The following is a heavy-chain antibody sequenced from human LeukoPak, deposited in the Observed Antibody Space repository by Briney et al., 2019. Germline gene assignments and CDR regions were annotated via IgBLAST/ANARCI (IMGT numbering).Heavy chain of an antibody. CDR2: ISISSTI. Sequence: GGSLRPSCAASGFTFSSYSMNWVRQAPGKGLEWVSYISISSTIYYADSVKGRFTISRDNAKNSLYLQMNSLRDEDTAVYYCARVCRGGDCSEGDYWGQGTLVTVSS. D-gene: IGHD2-21*02. V-gene: IGHV3-48*02. CDR1: GFTFSSYS. CDR3: ARVCRGGDCSEGDY. J-gene: IGHJ4*02.